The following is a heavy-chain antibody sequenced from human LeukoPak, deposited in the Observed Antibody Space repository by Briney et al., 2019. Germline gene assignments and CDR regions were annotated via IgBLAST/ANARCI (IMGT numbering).Heavy chain of an antibody. CDR3: AGNIMVRGVIGSNYFDY. V-gene: IGHV3-48*01. Sequence: GGSLRLSCAASGFTFSSYSMTWVRQAPGKGLEWVSYISSSSSTIYYADSVKGRFTISRDNAKNSLYLQMNSLRAEDTAVYYCAGNIMVRGVIGSNYFDYWGQGTLVTVSS. CDR2: ISSSSSTI. D-gene: IGHD3-10*01. J-gene: IGHJ4*02. CDR1: GFTFSSYS.